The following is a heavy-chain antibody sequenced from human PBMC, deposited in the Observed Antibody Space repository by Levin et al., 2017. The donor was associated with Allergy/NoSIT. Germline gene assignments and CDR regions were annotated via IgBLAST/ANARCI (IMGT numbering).Heavy chain of an antibody. CDR1: GGSISSSSYY. J-gene: IGHJ4*02. D-gene: IGHD3-16*01. CDR2: IYYSGST. CDR3: ARDWGMGYFDY. Sequence: SETLSLTCTVSGGSISSSSYYWGWIRQPPGKGLEWIGSIYYSGSTYYNPSLKSRVTISVDTSKNQFSLKLSSVTAADTAVYYCARDWGMGYFDYWGQGTLVTVSS. V-gene: IGHV4-39*07.